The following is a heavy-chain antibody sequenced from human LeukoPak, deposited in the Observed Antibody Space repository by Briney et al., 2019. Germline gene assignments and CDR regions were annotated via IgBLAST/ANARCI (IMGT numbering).Heavy chain of an antibody. D-gene: IGHD1-26*01. CDR1: GYTLTSYD. Sequence: GASVKVSCKASGYTLTSYDINWVRQATGQGLEWMGWMNPNSGNTGYAQKFQGRVTMTRNTSISTAYMELSSLRSEDTAVYYCARGLSGSYSYNWFDPWGQGTLVTVSS. V-gene: IGHV1-8*01. CDR3: ARGLSGSYSYNWFDP. J-gene: IGHJ5*02. CDR2: MNPNSGNT.